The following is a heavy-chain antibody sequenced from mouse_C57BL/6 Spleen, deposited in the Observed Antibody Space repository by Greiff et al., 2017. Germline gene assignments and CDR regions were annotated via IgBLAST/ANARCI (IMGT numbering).Heavy chain of an antibody. D-gene: IGHD1-1*01. CDR1: GYSFTDYN. CDR3: ASGSWYFDV. V-gene: IGHV1-39*01. Sequence: EVKLQQSGPELVKPGASVKISCKASGYSFTDYNMNWVKQSNGKSLEWIGVITPNYGTTSYTQKFKGKATLTVDQSSRTAYMQRNSLTSEDSEVYYCASGSWYFDVWGTGTTVTGSS. J-gene: IGHJ1*03. CDR2: ITPNYGTT.